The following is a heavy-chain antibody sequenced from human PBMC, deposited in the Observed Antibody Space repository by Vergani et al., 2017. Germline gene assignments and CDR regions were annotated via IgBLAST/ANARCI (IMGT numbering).Heavy chain of an antibody. CDR2: ISGQNFRT. CDR1: GFTFSTYA. CDR3: AKGGDSSSSSSYEGRGYYYGMGV. V-gene: IGHV3-23*01. J-gene: IGHJ6*02. D-gene: IGHD2-2*01. Sequence: EVHLLESGGGLVQSGGSLRLSCAASGFTFSTYAMSWVRQAPGKGLEWVSGISGQNFRTHYADSVKRRFTISRDDSKNTVYLQINSLRAEDTAVYYCAKGGDSSSSSSYEGRGYYYGMGVWGQGTTVTFSS.